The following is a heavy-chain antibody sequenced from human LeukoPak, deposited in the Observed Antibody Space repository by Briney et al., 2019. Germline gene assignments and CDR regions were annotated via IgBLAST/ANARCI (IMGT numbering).Heavy chain of an antibody. D-gene: IGHD1-26*01. Sequence: GGSLRLSCAAFGFTFSSSAMTWVRQAPGKGLEWVSAIGGSGDNTYYTDSVKGRFTISRDNSRNTLYLQMNSLRAEDTAVYYCAKDPTVGATNYFDYWGQGTLVTVSS. CDR1: GFTFSSSA. J-gene: IGHJ4*02. CDR2: IGGSGDNT. CDR3: AKDPTVGATNYFDY. V-gene: IGHV3-23*01.